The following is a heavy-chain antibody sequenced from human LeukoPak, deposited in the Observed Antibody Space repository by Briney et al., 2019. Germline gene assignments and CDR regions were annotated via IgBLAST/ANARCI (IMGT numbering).Heavy chain of an antibody. CDR1: GGSFSGYY. V-gene: IGHV4-34*01. Sequence: SETLSLTCAVYGGSFSGYYWSWFRQLPGKGLEWIGDINHSGSTSYNPSLESRVSISVETSKNQFSLSLSSVTAADTAVYYCATHPNSGWTYYFDFWGQGTLVTVSS. CDR2: INHSGST. D-gene: IGHD6-19*01. J-gene: IGHJ4*02. CDR3: ATHPNSGWTYYFDF.